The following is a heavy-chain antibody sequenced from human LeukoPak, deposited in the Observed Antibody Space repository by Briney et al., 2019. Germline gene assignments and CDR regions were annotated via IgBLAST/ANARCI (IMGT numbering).Heavy chain of an antibody. CDR2: ITSRSYT. CDR3: ARGGADIPFDY. V-gene: IGHV3-21*01. D-gene: IGHD2-21*02. CDR1: GFTVSSKC. Sequence: GGSLRLSCPASGFTVSSKCMSWVRRAPGKGLEWVSSITSRSYTYSTDSVRGRFTISRDNARNSLYLEMNSLRVEDTALYYCARGGADIPFDYWGQGTLVTVSS. J-gene: IGHJ4*02.